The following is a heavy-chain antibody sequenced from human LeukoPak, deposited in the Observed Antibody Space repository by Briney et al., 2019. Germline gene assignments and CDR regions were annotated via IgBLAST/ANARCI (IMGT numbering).Heavy chain of an antibody. CDR2: INHNENT. CDR3: ARNRRSSTSCYVDY. Sequence: SETLSLTCAVYGGTFSGYYCSSIRQPPGKGLEWIGEINHNENTNYNPSLKSRVTISVDTSKNQFSLKLSSVTAADTAVYYCARNRRSSTSCYVDYWGQGTLVTVSS. CDR1: GGTFSGYY. D-gene: IGHD2-2*01. J-gene: IGHJ4*02. V-gene: IGHV4-34*01.